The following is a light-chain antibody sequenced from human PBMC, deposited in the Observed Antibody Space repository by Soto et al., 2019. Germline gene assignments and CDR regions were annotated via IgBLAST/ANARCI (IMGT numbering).Light chain of an antibody. CDR1: QSVSSY. CDR3: QQRSNWPIT. CDR2: EAS. V-gene: IGKV3-11*01. J-gene: IGKJ5*01. Sequence: EIVLTQSPAALSLSPGGRATLSCRASQSVSSYLALYQQKPGQAPRLLIYEASNRATGIPARFSGSGSGTDFTLPISSLEPEDFAVYYCQQRSNWPITFGQGTRLEIK.